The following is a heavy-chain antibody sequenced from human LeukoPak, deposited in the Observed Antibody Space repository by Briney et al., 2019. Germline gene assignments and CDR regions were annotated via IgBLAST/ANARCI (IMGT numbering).Heavy chain of an antibody. Sequence: SETLSLTCAVFGGPISSGGYSWSWIRQPPGKGLEWIGYIYHSGSTYYNPSLKSRVTISVDRSKNQFSLKLSSVTAADTAVYYCARGGDYGDLRYFDYWGQGTLVTVSS. CDR1: GGPISSGGYS. J-gene: IGHJ4*02. CDR2: IYHSGST. CDR3: ARGGDYGDLRYFDY. D-gene: IGHD4-17*01. V-gene: IGHV4-30-2*01.